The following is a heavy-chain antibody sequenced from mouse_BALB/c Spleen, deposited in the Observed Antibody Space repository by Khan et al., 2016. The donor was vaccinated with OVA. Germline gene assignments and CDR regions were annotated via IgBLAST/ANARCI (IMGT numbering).Heavy chain of an antibody. CDR2: ISSGGSYT. V-gene: IGHV5-6*01. CDR1: GFTFSTYG. Sequence: EVELVESGGDLVKPGGSLKLSCAASGFTFSTYGMSWVRQTPDKRLEWVAAISSGGSYTYYPDRVKGRFTISRANAKNTLYLQMSSLKSEETAMYYCTRLAYYYNSEGFAYWGQGTLVTVSA. D-gene: IGHD1-1*01. J-gene: IGHJ3*01. CDR3: TRLAYYYNSEGFAY.